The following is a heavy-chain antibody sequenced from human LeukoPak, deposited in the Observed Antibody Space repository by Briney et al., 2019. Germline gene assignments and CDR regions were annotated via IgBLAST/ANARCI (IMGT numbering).Heavy chain of an antibody. CDR3: ARARGAVAGKLNAFDI. CDR2: IYHSGST. CDR1: GCSISSSSYY. Sequence: SETLSPTCTVSGCSISSSSYYWGWIRQPPGKGLEWIGEIYHSGSTNYNPSLKSRVTISVDTSKNQFSLKLSSVTAADTAVYYCARARGAVAGKLNAFDIWGQGTMVTVSS. J-gene: IGHJ3*02. V-gene: IGHV4-39*07. D-gene: IGHD6-19*01.